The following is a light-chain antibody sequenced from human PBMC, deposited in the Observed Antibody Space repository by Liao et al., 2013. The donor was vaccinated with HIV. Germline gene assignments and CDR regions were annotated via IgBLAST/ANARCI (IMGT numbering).Light chain of an antibody. Sequence: SYVLTQSPSASVAPGKTASITCGGDSIGSKSVNWYQLRPGQAPVLVIYYDSDRPSGIPERFSGSNSGNTATLTISRAEAGDEADYYCQVWESRSVVVFGGGTKLTVL. CDR2: YDS. J-gene: IGLJ2*01. CDR1: SIGSKS. CDR3: QVWESRSVVV. V-gene: IGLV3-21*01.